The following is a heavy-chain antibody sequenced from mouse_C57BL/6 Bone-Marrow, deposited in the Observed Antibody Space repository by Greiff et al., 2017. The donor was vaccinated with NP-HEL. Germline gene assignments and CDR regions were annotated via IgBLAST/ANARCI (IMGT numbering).Heavy chain of an antibody. J-gene: IGHJ2*01. V-gene: IGHV1-82*01. D-gene: IGHD2-3*01. CDR2: IYPGDGDT. CDR1: GYAFSSSW. CDR3: ARPGDGYS. Sequence: VQLQQSGPELVKPGASVKISCKASGYAFSSSWMNWVKQRPGKGLEWIGRIYPGDGDTNYNGKFKGKATLTADKSSSTAYMQLSSLTSEDSAVYFCARPGDGYSWGQGTTLTVSS.